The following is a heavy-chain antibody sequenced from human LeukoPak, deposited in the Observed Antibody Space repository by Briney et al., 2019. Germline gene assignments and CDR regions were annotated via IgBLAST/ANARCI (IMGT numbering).Heavy chain of an antibody. V-gene: IGHV4-34*01. J-gene: IGHJ3*02. CDR1: GGSFSGYY. Sequence: SETLPLTCAVYGGSFSGYYWSWIRQPPGKGLEWIGEINHSGSTNYNPSLKSRVTISVDTSKNQFSLKLSSVTAADTAVYYCARGPIIMNAFDIWGQGTMVTVSS. CDR2: INHSGST. CDR3: ARGPIIMNAFDI. D-gene: IGHD5-24*01.